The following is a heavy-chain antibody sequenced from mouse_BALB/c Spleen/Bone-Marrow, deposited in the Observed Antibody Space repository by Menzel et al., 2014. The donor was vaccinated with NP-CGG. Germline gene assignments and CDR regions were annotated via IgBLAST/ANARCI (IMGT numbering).Heavy chain of an antibody. CDR1: GYTFTDYY. Sequence: QVKLKQSGAELARPGASVKLSCKASGYTFTDYYINWVKQRTGQGLEWIGEIYPGSGNTYYNEKFKGKATLTADKSSSTAYMQLSSLTSEDSAVYFCARREYGNGGFAYWGQGTLVTVSA. V-gene: IGHV1-77*01. CDR2: IYPGSGNT. J-gene: IGHJ3*01. CDR3: ARREYGNGGFAY. D-gene: IGHD2-10*02.